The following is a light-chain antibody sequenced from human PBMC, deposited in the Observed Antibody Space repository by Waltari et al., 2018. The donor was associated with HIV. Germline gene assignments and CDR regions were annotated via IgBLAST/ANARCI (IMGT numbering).Light chain of an antibody. CDR3: CSYGGSDTLYV. Sequence: QSALTQPRSVSGSPGQSVTISCTGTSSDVGAYTYVAWSQQHPGKAPKFLIFDVSKRRSGVHDRFSGSKSGNTASLTISGRQAEDEAEYYCCSYGGSDTLYVFGTGTKVTVL. CDR1: SSDVGAYTY. CDR2: DVS. J-gene: IGLJ1*01. V-gene: IGLV2-11*01.